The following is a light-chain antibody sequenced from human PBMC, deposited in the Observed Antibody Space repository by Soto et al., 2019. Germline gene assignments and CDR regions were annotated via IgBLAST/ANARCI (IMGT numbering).Light chain of an antibody. CDR3: SSYTSSSTL. Sequence: QSALTQPSSVSGSPGQSITISCTGTISDVGSYNYVSWYQQHPGKAPKLMIYEVSDRPSGISSRFSGSKSGNTASLTISGLQTEDEADYYCSSYTSSSTLFGTGTKVNVL. CDR2: EVS. CDR1: ISDVGSYNY. J-gene: IGLJ1*01. V-gene: IGLV2-14*01.